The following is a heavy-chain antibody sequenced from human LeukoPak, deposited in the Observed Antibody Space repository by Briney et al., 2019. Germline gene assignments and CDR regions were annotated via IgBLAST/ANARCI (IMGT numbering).Heavy chain of an antibody. V-gene: IGHV4-34*01. J-gene: IGHJ3*02. Sequence: PSETLSLTCAVYGGSFSGYYWSRIRQPPGKGLEWIGEINHSGSTNYNPSLKSRVTISVDTSKNQFSLKLSSVTAADTAVYYCARTSVTKSVWGTFGNIWGQGTMVTVSS. CDR1: GGSFSGYY. CDR2: INHSGST. CDR3: ARTSVTKSVWGTFGNI. D-gene: IGHD3-16*01.